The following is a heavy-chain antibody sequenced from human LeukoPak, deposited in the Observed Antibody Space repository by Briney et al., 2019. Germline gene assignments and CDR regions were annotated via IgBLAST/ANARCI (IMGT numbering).Heavy chain of an antibody. D-gene: IGHD5-18*01. CDR3: ARASASYGCDY. CDR1: GFTFTSYY. V-gene: IGHV1-46*01. CDR2: INPSGGST. J-gene: IGHJ4*02. Sequence: GRSLRLSCAASGFTFTSYYMHWVRQAPGQGLEWMGIINPSGGSTSYAQKFQGRVTMTRDTSTSTVYMELSSLRSEDTAVYYCARASASYGCDYWGQGTLVTVSS.